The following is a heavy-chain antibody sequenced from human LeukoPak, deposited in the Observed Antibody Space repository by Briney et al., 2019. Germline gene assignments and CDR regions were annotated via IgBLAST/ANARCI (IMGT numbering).Heavy chain of an antibody. CDR3: AKDPIAAAGTLDY. V-gene: IGHV3-30*02. CDR1: GFTFSSCG. CDR2: IRYDGSNK. Sequence: GGSLRLSCAASGFTFSSCGMHWVRQAPGKGLEWVAFIRYDGSNKYYADSVKGRFTISRDNSKNTLYLQMNSLRAEDTAVYYCAKDPIAAAGTLDYWGQGTLVTVSS. D-gene: IGHD6-13*01. J-gene: IGHJ4*02.